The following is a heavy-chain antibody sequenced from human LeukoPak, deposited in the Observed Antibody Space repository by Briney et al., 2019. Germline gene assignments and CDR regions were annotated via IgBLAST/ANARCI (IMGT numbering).Heavy chain of an antibody. CDR1: GFTFSSYG. D-gene: IGHD2-21*02. CDR2: IWYDGSNK. V-gene: IGHV3-33*01. Sequence: GGSLRLSCAASGFTFSSYGMHWVRQAPGKGLEGVAVIWYDGSNKYYADSVKGRFTISRDNSKNTLYLQMNSLRAEDTAVYYCARDGYCGGDCYPLWYYYYGMDVWGQGTTVTVSS. J-gene: IGHJ6*02. CDR3: ARDGYCGGDCYPLWYYYYGMDV.